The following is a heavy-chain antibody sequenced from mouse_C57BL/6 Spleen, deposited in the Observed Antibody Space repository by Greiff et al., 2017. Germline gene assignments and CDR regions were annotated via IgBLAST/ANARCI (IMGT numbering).Heavy chain of an antibody. J-gene: IGHJ3*01. CDR1: GYTFTSYW. V-gene: IGHV1-55*01. Sequence: QVQLQQPGAELVKPGASVTMSCKASGYTFTSYWITWVQQRPGQGLEWIGDIYPGSGSTTYNEKLKSKATLTGDTSARSAYKQLSRLTAEDSAVYCCARGGNYLAWFAYWGQGTLVTVSA. CDR2: IYPGSGST. D-gene: IGHD2-1*01. CDR3: ARGGNYLAWFAY.